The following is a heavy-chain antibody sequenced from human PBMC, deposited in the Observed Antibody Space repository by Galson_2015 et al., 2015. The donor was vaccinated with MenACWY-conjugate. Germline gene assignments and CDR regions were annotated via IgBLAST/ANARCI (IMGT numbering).Heavy chain of an antibody. D-gene: IGHD6-19*01. CDR1: GYTFTSYG. Sequence: SVKVSCKASGYTFTSYGFSWVRQAPGQGLEWIGWISAYNGNINYAQKFQGRVTMTTDTSTSTAYMELRSLRSDDTAVYYCARRSGWTNDAFDIWGQGTVVIVSS. V-gene: IGHV1-18*01. CDR3: ARRSGWTNDAFDI. CDR2: ISAYNGNI. J-gene: IGHJ3*02.